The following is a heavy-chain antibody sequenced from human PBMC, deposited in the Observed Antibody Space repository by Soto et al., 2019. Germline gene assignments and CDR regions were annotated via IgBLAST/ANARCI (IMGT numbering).Heavy chain of an antibody. J-gene: IGHJ6*02. Sequence: HPGGSLRLSCAASGSTFSSYAMHWVRQAPGKGLEWVAVISYDGSNKYYADSVKGRFTISRDNSKNTLYLQMNSLRAEDTAVYYCARSRVEAGRIYYYYYGMDVWGQGTTVTVSS. CDR3: ARSRVEAGRIYYYYYGMDV. V-gene: IGHV3-30-3*01. CDR1: GSTFSSYA. D-gene: IGHD6-13*01. CDR2: ISYDGSNK.